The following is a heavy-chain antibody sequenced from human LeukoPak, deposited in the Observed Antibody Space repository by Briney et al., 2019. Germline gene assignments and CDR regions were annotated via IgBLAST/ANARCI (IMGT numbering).Heavy chain of an antibody. CDR2: IIPIFGTA. CDR1: GGTFSSYA. Sequence: SVKVSCKASGGTFSSYAISWVRQAPGQGLEWMGGIIPIFGTANYAQKFQGRVTITADESTSTAYMELSSLRSEDTAAYYCARDRGETQPFDYWGQGTLVTVSS. J-gene: IGHJ4*02. CDR3: ARDRGETQPFDY. D-gene: IGHD3-10*01. V-gene: IGHV1-69*13.